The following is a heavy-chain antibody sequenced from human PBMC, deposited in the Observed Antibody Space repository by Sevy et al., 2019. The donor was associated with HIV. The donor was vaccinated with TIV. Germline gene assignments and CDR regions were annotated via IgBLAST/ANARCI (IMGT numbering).Heavy chain of an antibody. CDR3: ARDLEFYDYGDYGPAFMPDY. CDR2: IWFDGSNT. V-gene: IGHV3-33*08. J-gene: IGHJ4*02. Sequence: ALGLSCGASGFTFSCYGLPWVPPAPGKGLGWVCLIWFDGSNTNYADFVEGRFTISRDIAKKTLHLQMNSLRAEDTAVYYCARDLEFYDYGDYGPAFMPDYWGQGTLVTVSS. D-gene: IGHD4-17*01. CDR1: GFTFSCYG.